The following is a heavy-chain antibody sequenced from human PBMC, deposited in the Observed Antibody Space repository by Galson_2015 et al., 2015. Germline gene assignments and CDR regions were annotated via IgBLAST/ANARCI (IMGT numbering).Heavy chain of an antibody. CDR2: IWYDGSNK. CDR1: GFTFSSYG. CDR3: ARDRVGYGDYPLAPDAFDI. D-gene: IGHD4-17*01. Sequence: SLRLSCAASGFTFSSYGMHWVRQAPGKGLEWVAVIWYDGSNKYYADSVKGRFTISRDNAKNSLYLQMNSLRAEDTAVYYCARDRVGYGDYPLAPDAFDIWGQGTMVTVSS. V-gene: IGHV3-33*01. J-gene: IGHJ3*02.